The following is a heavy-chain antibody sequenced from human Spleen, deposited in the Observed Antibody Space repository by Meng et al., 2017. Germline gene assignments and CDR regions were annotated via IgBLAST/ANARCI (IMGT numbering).Heavy chain of an antibody. CDR1: GGSFSDYS. V-gene: IGHV4-34*01. Sequence: QVQLQQWGAGSLKPSETLSLTCVCSGGSFSDYSWGWIRQPPGKGLEWIGEINHSGSTNYNPSLESRAAISVDTSQNNLSLKLSSVTAADSAVYYCARGPTTMAHDFDYWGQGTLVTVSS. J-gene: IGHJ4*02. CDR3: ARGPTTMAHDFDY. D-gene: IGHD4-11*01. CDR2: INHSGST.